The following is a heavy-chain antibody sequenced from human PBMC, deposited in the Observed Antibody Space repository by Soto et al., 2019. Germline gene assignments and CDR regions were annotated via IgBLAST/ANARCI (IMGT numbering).Heavy chain of an antibody. D-gene: IGHD2-2*01. CDR1: GFSFSNHG. Sequence: QVQLVESGGGVVQPGGSLRLSCAASGFSFSNHGVHWVRQAPGKGLEWVAVISYDGRNKYYADSVKGRFTISRDNSQDTLYLQMNSLKAEDQAFYYCVRDNKFCTSICFYSFYNYHMDVWGKGSTVTVSS. J-gene: IGHJ6*03. CDR3: VRDNKFCTSICFYSFYNYHMDV. CDR2: ISYDGRNK. V-gene: IGHV3-30*03.